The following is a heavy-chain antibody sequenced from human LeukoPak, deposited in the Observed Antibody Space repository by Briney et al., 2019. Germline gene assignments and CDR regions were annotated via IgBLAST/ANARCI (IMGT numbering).Heavy chain of an antibody. D-gene: IGHD2-2*01. CDR3: ARDGWSSTSLDY. J-gene: IGHJ4*02. CDR1: GFIFTNFA. V-gene: IGHV3-21*01. CDR2: ISSSSSYI. Sequence: PGGSLRLSCAASGFIFTNFAMHWVRQAPGKGLEWVSSISSSSSYIYYADSVKGRFTISRDNAKNSLYLQMNSLRAEDTAVYYCARDGWSSTSLDYWGQGTLVTVSS.